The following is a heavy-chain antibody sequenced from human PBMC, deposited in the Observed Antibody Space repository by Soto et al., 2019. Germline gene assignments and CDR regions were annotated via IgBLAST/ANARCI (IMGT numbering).Heavy chain of an antibody. D-gene: IGHD6-13*01. Sequence: SVKVSCKASGGTFSSYAISWVRQAPGQGLEWMGGIIPIFGTANYAQKFQGRVTITADESTSTAYMELSSLRSEDTAVYYCAITSGYSSSWYLKYNWFDPWGQGTLVTAPQ. CDR2: IIPIFGTA. V-gene: IGHV1-69*13. CDR3: AITSGYSSSWYLKYNWFDP. CDR1: GGTFSSYA. J-gene: IGHJ5*02.